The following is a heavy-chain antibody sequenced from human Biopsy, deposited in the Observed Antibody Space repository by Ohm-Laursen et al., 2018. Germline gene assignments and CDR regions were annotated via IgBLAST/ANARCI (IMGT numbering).Heavy chain of an antibody. D-gene: IGHD6-13*01. Sequence: TLSLTCTVSGGSINGYFWSWIRQPPGKGLEWIGDITQSGSTNYSPALKSRVTISVDTAKKQFSLSLRSVTAADTAVYYCARVPLPGIGAAYQGRFLYGMDVWGQGTTVSVSS. J-gene: IGHJ6*02. CDR2: ITQSGST. CDR3: ARVPLPGIGAAYQGRFLYGMDV. CDR1: GGSINGYF. V-gene: IGHV4-34*01.